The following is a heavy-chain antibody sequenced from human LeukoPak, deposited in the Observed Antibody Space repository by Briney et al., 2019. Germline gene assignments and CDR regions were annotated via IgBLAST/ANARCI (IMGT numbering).Heavy chain of an antibody. Sequence: PGGSLRLSCAASGFTFSNYWMHWVRQAPGKGLVWVSRIHSDGSSTTSADSVKGRFTISRDNSKNTLYLQMNSLRAEDTAVYYCARDQDGDYLFDYWGQGTLVTVSS. CDR3: ARDQDGDYLFDY. J-gene: IGHJ4*02. CDR1: GFTFSNYW. CDR2: IHSDGSST. D-gene: IGHD4-17*01. V-gene: IGHV3-74*01.